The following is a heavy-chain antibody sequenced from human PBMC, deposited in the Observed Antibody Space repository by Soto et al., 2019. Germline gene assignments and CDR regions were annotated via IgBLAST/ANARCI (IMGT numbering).Heavy chain of an antibody. D-gene: IGHD1-1*01. CDR2: IYTSGST. J-gene: IGHJ5*02. Sequence: PSETLSLTCTVSGGSISSHYWSWNRQPAGKGLEWIGRIYTSGSTNYNPSLKSRVTMSVDTSKNQFSLKLSSVTAADTAVYDCARSKTPTGTETVWFDAWGQGTLVTVSS. V-gene: IGHV4-4*07. CDR1: GGSISSHY. CDR3: ARSKTPTGTETVWFDA.